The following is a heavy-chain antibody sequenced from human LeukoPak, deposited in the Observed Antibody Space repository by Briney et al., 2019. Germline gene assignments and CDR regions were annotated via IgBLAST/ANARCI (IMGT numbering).Heavy chain of an antibody. CDR1: GFTFSSYG. Sequence: GGSLRLSCAASGFTFSSYGMYWVRQAPGKGLEWVAVIWYDGSHKSYANSVKGRFTISRDNPKNILYLPMNSLRADDTAVYFWARDRGYSSTWSFGKHYYMYVWGKGTTVTVSS. CDR3: ARDRGYSSTWSFGKHYYMYV. V-gene: IGHV3-33*07. J-gene: IGHJ6*03. D-gene: IGHD6-13*01. CDR2: IWYDGSHK.